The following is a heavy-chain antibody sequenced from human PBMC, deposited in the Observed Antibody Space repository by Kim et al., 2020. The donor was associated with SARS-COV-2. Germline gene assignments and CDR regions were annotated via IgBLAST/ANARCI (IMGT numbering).Heavy chain of an antibody. CDR3: ARGLVQLWLERGMDV. CDR2: ISYDGSNK. V-gene: IGHV3-30*04. CDR1: GFTFSSYA. Sequence: GGSLRLSCAASGFTFSSYAMHWVRQAPGKGLEWVAVISYDGSNKYYADSVKGRFTISRDNSKNTLYLQMNSLRAEDTAVYYCARGLVQLWLERGMDVWGQGTTVTVSS. D-gene: IGHD5-18*01. J-gene: IGHJ6*02.